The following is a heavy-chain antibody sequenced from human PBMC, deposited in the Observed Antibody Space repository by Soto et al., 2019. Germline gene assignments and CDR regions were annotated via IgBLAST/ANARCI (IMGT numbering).Heavy chain of an antibody. CDR3: ARAGGVYCTTTSCYSYFDS. D-gene: IGHD2-8*01. CDR2: TIPLLNVA. Sequence: SVKVSCKASGGTFSTSTFTWVRQAPGQGLEWMGRTIPLLNVADYAQDFQGRLTITADKSTSTTYMELTSLTSKDTAVYYCARAGGVYCTTTSCYSYFDSWGPGILVTVSS. V-gene: IGHV1-69*02. J-gene: IGHJ4*02. CDR1: GGTFSTST.